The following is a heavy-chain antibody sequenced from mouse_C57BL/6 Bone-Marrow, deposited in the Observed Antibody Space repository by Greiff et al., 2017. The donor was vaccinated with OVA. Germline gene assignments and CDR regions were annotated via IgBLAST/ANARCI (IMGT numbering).Heavy chain of an antibody. CDR1: GYTFTDYY. CDR3: ARIGYYLYWYFDV. CDR2: INPNNGGT. D-gene: IGHD2-3*01. J-gene: IGHJ1*03. Sequence: VQLQQSGPELVKPGASVKISCKASGYTFTDYYMNWVKQSHGKSLEWIGDINPNNGGTSYNQKFKGKATLTVDKSSSTAYMELRSLTSEDSAVYYCARIGYYLYWYFDVWGTGTTVTVSS. V-gene: IGHV1-26*01.